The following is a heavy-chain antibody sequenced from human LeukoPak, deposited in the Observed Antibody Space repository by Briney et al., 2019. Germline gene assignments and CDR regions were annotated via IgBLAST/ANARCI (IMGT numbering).Heavy chain of an antibody. Sequence: GRSLRLSCAASGFTFDDYAMHWVRQAPGKGLEWVSGISWNSGSIGYADSVKGRFTISRDNAKNSLYLQMNSLRAEDTALYYCAKDTSGYYGIFDYWGQGILVTVSS. J-gene: IGHJ4*02. CDR3: AKDTSGYYGIFDY. D-gene: IGHD3-22*01. CDR2: ISWNSGSI. V-gene: IGHV3-9*01. CDR1: GFTFDDYA.